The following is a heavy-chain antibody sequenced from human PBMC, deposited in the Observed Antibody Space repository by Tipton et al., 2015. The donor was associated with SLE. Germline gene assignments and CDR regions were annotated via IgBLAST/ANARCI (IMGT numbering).Heavy chain of an antibody. CDR2: IYTSGST. J-gene: IGHJ3*02. V-gene: IGHV4-61*02. CDR1: GGSISSGSYY. D-gene: IGHD2-8*02. Sequence: LRLSCTVSGGSISSGSYYWSWIRQPAGKGLEWIGRIYTSGSTNYNPSLKSRVTISVDTSKNQFSLKLTSVTAADTAVYYCARGTGGAVDIGGQGTIVTVSS. CDR3: ARGTGGAVDI.